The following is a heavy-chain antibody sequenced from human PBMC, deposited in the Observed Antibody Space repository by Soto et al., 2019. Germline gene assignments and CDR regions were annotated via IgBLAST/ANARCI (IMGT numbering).Heavy chain of an antibody. Sequence: QVQLVESGGGVVQPGRSLRLSCAAYGFTFSSYAMHWVRQAPGKGLEWVAVISYDGSNKYYADSVKGRFTISRDNSKNPLYLQMNSLSAEDTAVYYCARDSAVRGVIITPIDYWGQGTLVTVSS. D-gene: IGHD3-10*01. CDR2: ISYDGSNK. J-gene: IGHJ4*02. V-gene: IGHV3-30-3*01. CDR1: GFTFSSYA. CDR3: ARDSAVRGVIITPIDY.